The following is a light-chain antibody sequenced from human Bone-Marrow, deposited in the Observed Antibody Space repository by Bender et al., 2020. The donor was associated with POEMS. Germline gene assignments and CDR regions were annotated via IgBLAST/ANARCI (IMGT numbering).Light chain of an antibody. V-gene: IGLV1-40*01. J-gene: IGLJ2*01. CDR2: DDS. Sequence: QSVLTQPPSASGTPGQRVIISCTGSRSNIGAGSDVHWYQQLPVTAPKLLIYDDSNRPSGVPDRFSGSKSGTSASLAITGLQAEDEADYYCQSYDSSLSGVVFGGGTKLTVL. CDR1: RSNIGAGSD. CDR3: QSYDSSLSGVV.